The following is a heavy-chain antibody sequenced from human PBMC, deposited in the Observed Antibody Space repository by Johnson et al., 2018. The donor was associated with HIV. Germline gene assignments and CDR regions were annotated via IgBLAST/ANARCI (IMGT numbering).Heavy chain of an antibody. Sequence: EVQLVESGGALVQPGGSLRLSCAASGFTVSSNSMTWVRQAPGKGLEWVSLIYRGGSTYYADSVKGRFTISRDNSKNTLYLQMNSLRAEDTAVYYCARGGAYCGGDCYHAFDIWGQGTMVTVSS. J-gene: IGHJ3*02. CDR3: ARGGAYCGGDCYHAFDI. V-gene: IGHV3-66*01. D-gene: IGHD2-21*02. CDR1: GFTVSSNS. CDR2: IYRGGST.